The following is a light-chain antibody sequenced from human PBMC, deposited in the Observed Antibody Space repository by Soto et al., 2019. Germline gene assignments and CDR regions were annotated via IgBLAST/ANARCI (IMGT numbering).Light chain of an antibody. CDR1: QGIRDS. CDR2: GAS. J-gene: IGKJ2*01. Sequence: DIQLTQSPSSLSASIGDRVTITCRASQGIRDSLTWLQQKPGRPPKTLIFGASSVQSGVPARFSGSGSGTDFTLTISSLQPEDFATYYCLQYITYPYTFGQGTKVDI. CDR3: LQYITYPYT. V-gene: IGKV1-16*01.